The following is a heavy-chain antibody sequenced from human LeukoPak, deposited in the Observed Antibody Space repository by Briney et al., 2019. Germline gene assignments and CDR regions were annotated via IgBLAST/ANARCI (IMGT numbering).Heavy chain of an antibody. D-gene: IGHD7-27*01. J-gene: IGHJ4*02. V-gene: IGHV4-59*01. Sequence: PSETLSLTCTVSGGSISSYYWSWIRQPPGKGLEWIGYIYYSGSTNYNPSLKSRVTISVDTSKGQFSLKLSSVTAADTAVYYCARVPGDYYFDYWGQGTLVTVSS. CDR3: ARVPGDYYFDY. CDR2: IYYSGST. CDR1: GGSISSYY.